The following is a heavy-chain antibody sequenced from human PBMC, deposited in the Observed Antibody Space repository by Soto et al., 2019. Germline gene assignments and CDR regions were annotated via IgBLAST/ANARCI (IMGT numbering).Heavy chain of an antibody. CDR3: ARGIGYCSGGSCS. D-gene: IGHD2-15*01. CDR1: GFTFSSDG. Sequence: GGSLRLSCAASGFTFSSDGMHWVRQAPGKGLEWVAVISYDGSNKYYADSVKGRFTISRDNSKNTLYLQMNSLRAEDTAVYYCARGIGYCSGGSCSWGQGTLVSVSS. CDR2: ISYDGSNK. V-gene: IGHV3-30*03. J-gene: IGHJ5*02.